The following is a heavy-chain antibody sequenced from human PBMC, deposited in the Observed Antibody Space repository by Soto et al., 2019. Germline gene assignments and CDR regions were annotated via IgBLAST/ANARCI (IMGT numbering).Heavy chain of an antibody. J-gene: IGHJ6*02. CDR1: GGTFSSYA. D-gene: IGHD1-26*01. CDR2: IIPIFGTA. Sequence: GASVKVSCKASGGTFSSYAISWVRQAPGQGLEWMGGIIPIFGTANYAQKFQGRVTITADEATSTAYMELSSLRSEDTAVYYCARVSGSPYYYGMDVWGQGTTVTVSS. CDR3: ARVSGSPYYYGMDV. V-gene: IGHV1-69*13.